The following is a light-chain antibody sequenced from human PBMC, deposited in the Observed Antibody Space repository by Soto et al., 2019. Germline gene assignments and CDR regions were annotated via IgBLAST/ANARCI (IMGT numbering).Light chain of an antibody. Sequence: TQSPSTVSLSPGEAVTLSCRASQGVGGTLAWYQHKPGETPRLLIYDTSGWPRGIPARFSGSGSGTKFSLAIASLQADDFAVYYCQQYETFPGTFGQGTKVDIK. J-gene: IGKJ1*01. CDR2: DTS. V-gene: IGKV3D-15*01. CDR1: QGVGGT. CDR3: QQYETFPGT.